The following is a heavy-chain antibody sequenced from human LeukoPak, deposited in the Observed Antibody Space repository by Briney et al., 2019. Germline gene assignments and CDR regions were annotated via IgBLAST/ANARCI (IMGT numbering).Heavy chain of an antibody. J-gene: IGHJ4*02. V-gene: IGHV3-23*01. D-gene: IGHD1-26*01. Sequence: GGSLRLSCAASGFTFSSYAMSWVRQAPGKGLEWVSAISGSGGSTYYADSVKGRFTISRDNSKNTLYLQMNSLRADDTAVYYCAISGGYWAWAHWGQGTLVTVSS. CDR3: AISGGYWAWAH. CDR2: ISGSGGST. CDR1: GFTFSSYA.